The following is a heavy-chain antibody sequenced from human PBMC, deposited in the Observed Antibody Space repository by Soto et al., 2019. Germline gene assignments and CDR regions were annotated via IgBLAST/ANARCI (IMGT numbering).Heavy chain of an antibody. CDR2: INWNGGST. CDR3: ASGCPGYYYDSSGYYHEAFDI. CDR1: GFSFSNAW. Sequence: PGGSLRLSCAASGFSFSNAWMNWVRLAPGKGLEWVSGINWNGGSTGYADSVKGRFTISRDNAKNSLYLQMNSLRAEDTALYYCASGCPGYYYDSSGYYHEAFDIWGQGTMVTVSS. D-gene: IGHD3-22*01. J-gene: IGHJ3*02. V-gene: IGHV3-20*04.